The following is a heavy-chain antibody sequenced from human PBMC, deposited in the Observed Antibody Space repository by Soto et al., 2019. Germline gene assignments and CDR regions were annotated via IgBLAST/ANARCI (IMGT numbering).Heavy chain of an antibody. J-gene: IGHJ4*02. CDR1: GFTFSSYG. V-gene: IGHV3-30*18. Sequence: QVQLVESGGGVVQPGRSLRLSCAASGFTFSSYGMHWVRQTPGKGLEWVAVISYDGSNKDYADSVKGRFTISRDNSKNTLYPQMTGLIAEDTAVYDCAKDLLFDYWGQGTLVTVSS. CDR3: AKDLLFDY. CDR2: ISYDGSNK.